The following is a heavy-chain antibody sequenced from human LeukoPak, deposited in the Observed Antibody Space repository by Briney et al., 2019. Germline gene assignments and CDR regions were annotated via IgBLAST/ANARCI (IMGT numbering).Heavy chain of an antibody. V-gene: IGHV3-21*01. CDR3: ARGDCGGDYYRAPLDY. D-gene: IGHD2-21*02. CDR1: GFTFSSYS. Sequence: GGSLRLSCAASGFTFSSYSTNWVRQAPGKGLEWVSSISSSSSYIYYADSVKGRFTISRDNAKNSLYLQMNSLRAEDTAVYYCARGDCGGDYYRAPLDYWGQGTLVTVSS. J-gene: IGHJ4*02. CDR2: ISSSSSYI.